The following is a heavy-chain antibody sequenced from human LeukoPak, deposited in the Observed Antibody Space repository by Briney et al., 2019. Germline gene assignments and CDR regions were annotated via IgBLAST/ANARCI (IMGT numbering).Heavy chain of an antibody. Sequence: PSETLSLTCTVSGYSVSSAFYWGWIRQPPGKGLEWIGSIYYSGSTYYNPSLKSRVTISVDTSKNQFSLKLSSVTAADTAVYYCARVSGDFDYWGQGTLVTVSS. V-gene: IGHV4-38-2*02. J-gene: IGHJ4*02. CDR2: IYYSGST. CDR3: ARVSGDFDY. D-gene: IGHD3-10*01. CDR1: GYSVSSAFY.